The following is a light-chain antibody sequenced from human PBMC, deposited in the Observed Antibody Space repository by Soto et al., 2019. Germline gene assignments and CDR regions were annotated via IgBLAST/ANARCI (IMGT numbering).Light chain of an antibody. Sequence: DIQMTQSPSSLSASLGDRVTITCQASQDISNYLNWYQQKPGKAPKLLIYDASNLETGVPSRFSGSGSGTDFTFTISRLQPEDIATYYCQQYDNLPLTFGGGTKVDIK. V-gene: IGKV1-33*01. J-gene: IGKJ4*01. CDR3: QQYDNLPLT. CDR1: QDISNY. CDR2: DAS.